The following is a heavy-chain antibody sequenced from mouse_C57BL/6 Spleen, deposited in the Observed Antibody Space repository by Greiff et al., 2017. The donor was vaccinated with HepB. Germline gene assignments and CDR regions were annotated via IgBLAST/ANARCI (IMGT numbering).Heavy chain of an antibody. V-gene: IGHV1-82*01. Sequence: QVQLQQSGPELVKPGASVKISCKASGYAFSSSWMSWVKQRPGKGLEWIGRIYPGDGDTNYNGKFKGKATLTADKSSSTAYMQLSSLTSEDSAVYFCGCGSSSFSYAMDYWGQGTSVTVSS. CDR1: GYAFSSSW. D-gene: IGHD1-1*01. CDR2: IYPGDGDT. J-gene: IGHJ4*01. CDR3: GCGSSSFSYAMDY.